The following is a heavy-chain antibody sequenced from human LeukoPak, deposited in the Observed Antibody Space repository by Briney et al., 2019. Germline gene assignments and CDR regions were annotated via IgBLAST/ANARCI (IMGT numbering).Heavy chain of an antibody. CDR1: GGSISSSSYY. D-gene: IGHD6-13*01. Sequence: PSETLSLTCTVSGGSISSSSYYWGWIRQPPGKGLEWIGSIYYGGSTYYNPSLKSRVTISVDTSKNQFSLKLSSGTAADAAVYYCARQSSSRGEGHFDYWGQGTLVTVSS. J-gene: IGHJ4*02. CDR2: IYYGGST. CDR3: ARQSSSRGEGHFDY. V-gene: IGHV4-39*01.